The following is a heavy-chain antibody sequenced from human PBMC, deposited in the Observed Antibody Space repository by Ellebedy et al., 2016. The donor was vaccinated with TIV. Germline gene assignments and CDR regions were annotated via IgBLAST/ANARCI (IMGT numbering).Heavy chain of an antibody. CDR2: TYYRSKWYN. CDR1: GDSVSSNSAA. J-gene: IGHJ6*02. Sequence: SQTLSLTCXISGDSVSSNSAAWNWIRQSPSRGLEWLGRTYYRSKWYNDYAVSVKSRITINPDTSKNQFSLQLNSVTPEDTAVYYCARVEVGATYYYYGMDVWGQGTTVTVSS. CDR3: ARVEVGATYYYYGMDV. V-gene: IGHV6-1*01. D-gene: IGHD1-26*01.